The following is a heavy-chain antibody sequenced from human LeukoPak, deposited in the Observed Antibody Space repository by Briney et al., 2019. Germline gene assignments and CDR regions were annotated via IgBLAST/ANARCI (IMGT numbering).Heavy chain of an antibody. V-gene: IGHV4-34*01. D-gene: IGHD2-15*01. CDR3: ARHDSIVVVAATFKVADAFDI. Sequence: SETLSLTCAVYGGSFSGYYWSWIRQPPGKGLEWIGEINHSGSTNYNPSLKSRVTISVDTSKNQFSLKLSSVTAADTAVYYCARHDSIVVVAATFKVADAFDIWGQGTMVTVSS. CDR2: INHSGST. CDR1: GGSFSGYY. J-gene: IGHJ3*02.